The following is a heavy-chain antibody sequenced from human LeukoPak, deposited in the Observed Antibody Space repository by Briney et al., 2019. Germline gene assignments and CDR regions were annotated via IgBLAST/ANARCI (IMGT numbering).Heavy chain of an antibody. V-gene: IGHV3-21*01. CDR1: GFTLSSYS. Sequence: KAGGSLRLSCAASGFTLSSYSMNWVRQAPGKGLEWVSSISSGSSYIYYADSVKGRFTISRDNAKNSLYLQMDSLRAEDTAVYYCARANDNTVWGQGTLVTVSS. CDR2: ISSGSSYI. J-gene: IGHJ4*02. D-gene: IGHD3-9*01. CDR3: ARANDNTV.